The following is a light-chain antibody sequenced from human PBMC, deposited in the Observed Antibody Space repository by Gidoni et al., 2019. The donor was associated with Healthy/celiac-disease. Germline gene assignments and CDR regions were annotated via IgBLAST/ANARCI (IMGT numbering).Light chain of an antibody. J-gene: IGKJ3*01. CDR3: QQSYSTPFT. CDR1: QSISSY. CDR2: AAS. V-gene: IGKV1-39*01. Sequence: DIQMTQSPSSLSASVGDSVTITCRASQSISSYLNWYQQKPGKAPKLLIYAASSLQSGVPSRFSDSGSGTDFTLTISSLQPEDFATYYCQQSYSTPFTFGPGTKVEIK.